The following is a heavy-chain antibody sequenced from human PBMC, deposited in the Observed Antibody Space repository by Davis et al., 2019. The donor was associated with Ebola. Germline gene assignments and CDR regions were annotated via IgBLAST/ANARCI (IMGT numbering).Heavy chain of an antibody. J-gene: IGHJ4*02. CDR1: GFTFSGSA. CDR3: TGSSGTFDY. D-gene: IGHD6-19*01. V-gene: IGHV3-73*01. CDR2: IRSKANSYAT. Sequence: GESLKISCAASGFTFSGSAMHWLRQASGKGLEWVGRIRSKANSYATAYAASVKGRFTISRDDSKNTAYLQMNSLKTEDTAVYYCTGSSGTFDYWGQGTLVTVSS.